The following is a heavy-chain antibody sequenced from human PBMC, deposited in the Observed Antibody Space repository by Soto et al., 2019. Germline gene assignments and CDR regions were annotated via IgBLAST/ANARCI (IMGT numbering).Heavy chain of an antibody. D-gene: IGHD2-2*01. CDR3: GRCASTSCHLGSDY. Sequence: GGSLRLSCAASGFTFSSYAMNWVRQAPGKGLEWVALISHDGINKYYADSVRGRFTISRDSSTNTLYLQMNSLRAADTAVYYCGRCASTSCHLGSDYWGQGTLVTVSS. CDR1: GFTFSSYA. CDR2: ISHDGINK. V-gene: IGHV3-30-3*01. J-gene: IGHJ4*02.